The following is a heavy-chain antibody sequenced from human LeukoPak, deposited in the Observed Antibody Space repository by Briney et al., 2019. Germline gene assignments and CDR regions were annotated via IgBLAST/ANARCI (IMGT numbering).Heavy chain of an antibody. D-gene: IGHD3-3*01. V-gene: IGHV3-23*01. J-gene: IGHJ4*02. CDR2: ISDSGGRT. Sequence: GGSLRLSCAASGFTFSDYYMSWVRQAPGKGLEWVSAISDSGGRTYYADSVKGQFTISRDNSKKTLYLQMNSLRAEDTAVYYCAFFSNYFDYWGQGTLVTVSS. CDR3: AFFSNYFDY. CDR1: GFTFSDYY.